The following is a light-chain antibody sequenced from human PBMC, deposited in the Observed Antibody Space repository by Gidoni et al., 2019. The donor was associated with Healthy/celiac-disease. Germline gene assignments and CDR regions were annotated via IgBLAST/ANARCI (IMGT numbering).Light chain of an antibody. CDR1: QSVSSN. CDR3: QQYNSWPPYT. J-gene: IGKJ2*01. Sequence: EIVMTQSPAPLSVSPGERDTLPCRASQSVSSNLAWYQQKPGQAPRLLIYGASTRATGVPARFSGSGSGTEFTLTISSMQSEDFAVYYCQQYNSWPPYTFGQGTKLEIK. V-gene: IGKV3-15*01. CDR2: GAS.